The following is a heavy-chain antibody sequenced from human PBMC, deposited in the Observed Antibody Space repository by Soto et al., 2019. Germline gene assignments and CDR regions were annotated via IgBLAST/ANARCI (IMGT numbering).Heavy chain of an antibody. Sequence: QVQLQESGPGLVKPSETLSLTCSVSGASMNDYYGSWVRQPPGKGLEWIGYMHSTGRANSNSSLNSRVSISVDTSKNRFSLSLTSVTPADTAVYYCVRSGHSFEVAMWGRGILVTVSS. CDR1: GASMNDYY. CDR2: MHSTGRA. J-gene: IGHJ4*02. V-gene: IGHV4-59*01. CDR3: VRSGHSFEVAM. D-gene: IGHD2-15*01.